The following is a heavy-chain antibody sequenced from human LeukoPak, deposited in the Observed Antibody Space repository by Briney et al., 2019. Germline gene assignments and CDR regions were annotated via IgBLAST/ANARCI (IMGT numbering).Heavy chain of an antibody. CDR2: INAGNGNT. V-gene: IGHV1-3*01. CDR1: GYTFTSYA. Sequence: ASVKVSCKASGYTFTSYAMHWVRQAPGQRLEWMGWINAGNGNTKYSQKFQGRVTITRDTSASTAYMELSSLRSEDTAVYYCARFHCSSTSCYHYIDYWGQGTLVTVSS. D-gene: IGHD2-2*01. CDR3: ARFHCSSTSCYHYIDY. J-gene: IGHJ4*02.